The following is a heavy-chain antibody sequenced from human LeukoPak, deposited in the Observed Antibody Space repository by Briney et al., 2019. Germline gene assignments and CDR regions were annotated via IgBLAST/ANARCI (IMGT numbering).Heavy chain of an antibody. J-gene: IGHJ4*02. D-gene: IGHD1-26*01. CDR1: GFTFSTYA. CDR3: AKDVGAISPYYCDY. CDR2: ISGSGGST. V-gene: IGHV3-23*01. Sequence: SGGSLRLSCAASGFTFSTYAMSWVRQAPGKGLEWVSAISGSGGSTYYADSVKGRFTISRDNSKNTLYLQMNSLRAEDTAVYYCAKDVGAISPYYCDYWGQGTLVTVSS.